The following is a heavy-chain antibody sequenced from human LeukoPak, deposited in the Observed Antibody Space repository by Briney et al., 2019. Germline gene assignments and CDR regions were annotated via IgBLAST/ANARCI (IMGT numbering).Heavy chain of an antibody. CDR3: ARDPGGYFPDY. D-gene: IGHD3-22*01. CDR1: GGSFSGYY. CDR2: INHSGST. J-gene: IGHJ4*02. V-gene: IGHV4-34*01. Sequence: PSETLSLTCAVYGGSFSGYYWSWIRQPPGKGLEWIGEINHSGSTNYNPSLKSRVTISVDTSKNQFSLKLSSVTAADTAVYYCARDPGGYFPDYWGQGTLVTVSS.